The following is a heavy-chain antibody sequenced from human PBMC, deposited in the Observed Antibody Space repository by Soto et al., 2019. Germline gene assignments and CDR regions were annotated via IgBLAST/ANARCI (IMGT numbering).Heavy chain of an antibody. J-gene: IGHJ4*02. CDR2: IKSDGSST. Sequence: EVQLVESGGGLVQPGGSLRLSCAASGFTFSTYWMHWVRQAPGKGLVWVSRIKSDGSSTSYADSVKGRFTIPRDNAKNTLYLQMNSLSAEDTAVYYCARDGYSSSWYTFDYWGQGTLVTVSS. V-gene: IGHV3-74*01. CDR3: ARDGYSSSWYTFDY. D-gene: IGHD6-13*01. CDR1: GFTFSTYW.